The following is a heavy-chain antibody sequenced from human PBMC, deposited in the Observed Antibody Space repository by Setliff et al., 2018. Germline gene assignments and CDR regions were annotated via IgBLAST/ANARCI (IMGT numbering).Heavy chain of an antibody. V-gene: IGHV1-18*01. J-gene: IGHJ4*02. D-gene: IGHD5-18*01. CDR3: ARVRAGYFYFDY. Sequence: ASVKVSCKTSGYTFNSYGYSWVRQAPGQGLEWMGWISAYNGNTKFVQKFQGRVAMTTDTSTSTAFMELRSLRSDDTAVYYCARVRAGYFYFDYWGQGTLVTVSS. CDR2: ISAYNGNT. CDR1: GYTFNSYG.